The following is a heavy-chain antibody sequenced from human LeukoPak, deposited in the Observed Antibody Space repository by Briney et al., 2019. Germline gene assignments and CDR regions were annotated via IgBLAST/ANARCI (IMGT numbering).Heavy chain of an antibody. CDR2: ISGNGDP. D-gene: IGHD2-21*02. J-gene: IGHJ3*02. CDR3: AKDPNGDCIGTFDI. V-gene: IGHV3-23*01. Sequence: GGSLRLSCATSQFNFNKFGMTWVRQAPGKGLEWVSSISGNGDPQYADSVQGRFAISRDNSKNTLYLQMNSLRAEDTAVYFCAKDPNGDCIGTFDIWGQGTMVTVSS. CDR1: QFNFNKFG.